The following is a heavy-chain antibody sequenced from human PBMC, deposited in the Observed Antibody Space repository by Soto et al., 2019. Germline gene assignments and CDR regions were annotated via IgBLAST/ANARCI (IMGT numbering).Heavy chain of an antibody. CDR3: SRHRVAVADRGYYYYYYGMDV. J-gene: IGHJ6*02. CDR2: IYYSGST. CDR1: GGSISSSSYY. V-gene: IGHV4-39*01. D-gene: IGHD6-19*01. Sequence: SETLSLTCTVSGGSISSSSYYWGWIRQPPGKGLEWIGRIYYSGSTYYKQSLKSRVTISVDTSKNQFSLKLSSVTAADTAVYYFSRHRVAVADRGYYYYYYGMDVWGQGTTVT.